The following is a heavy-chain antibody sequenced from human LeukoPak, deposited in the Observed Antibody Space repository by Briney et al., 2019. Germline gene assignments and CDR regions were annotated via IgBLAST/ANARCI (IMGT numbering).Heavy chain of an antibody. J-gene: IGHJ3*02. CDR2: ISYSGST. Sequence: SETLSLTCTDSGGSIRSSCYYWGWIRQPPGKGLEWIGSISYSGSTYYNPSLKSRVTISVDTSRNQFSLKLSSVTAADTAVYYCAAYDSSGHDAFDIWGQGTMVTVSS. V-gene: IGHV4-39*01. CDR3: AAYDSSGHDAFDI. CDR1: GGSIRSSCYY. D-gene: IGHD3-22*01.